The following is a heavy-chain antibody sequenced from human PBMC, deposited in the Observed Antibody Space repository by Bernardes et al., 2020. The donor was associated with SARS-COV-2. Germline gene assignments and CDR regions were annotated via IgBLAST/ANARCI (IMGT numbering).Heavy chain of an antibody. V-gene: IGHV2-5*02. CDR1: GFSLTTSGVG. CDR2: IFWDDDK. CDR3: AHHRGPIIFGGHTSYSFDD. Sequence: SGPTLVNPPPPLPLTCTFSGFSLTTSGVGVGWIRQPPGKALEWLALIFWDDDKRYNSSLKSRLTITKDSYKNQVVLKMTNLDPVDTATYYCAHHRGPIIFGGHTSYSFDDWGQGTLVTVSS. D-gene: IGHD3-3*01. J-gene: IGHJ4*02.